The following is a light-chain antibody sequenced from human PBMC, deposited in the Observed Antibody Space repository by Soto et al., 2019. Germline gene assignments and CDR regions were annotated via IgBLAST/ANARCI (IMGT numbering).Light chain of an antibody. Sequence: DIQMTQSPSSLSASVGDRVTITCRASQGISNYLAWYQQKPGKVPKLLIYATSTLQSGVPSRFSGSGSGTDFTLTISSLQPEDVATYYCQKYNSAPELTFGGGTKVEIK. J-gene: IGKJ4*01. CDR3: QKYNSAPELT. CDR1: QGISNY. CDR2: ATS. V-gene: IGKV1-27*01.